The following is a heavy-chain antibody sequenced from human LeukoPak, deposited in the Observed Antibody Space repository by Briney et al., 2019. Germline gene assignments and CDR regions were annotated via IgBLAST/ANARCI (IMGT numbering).Heavy chain of an antibody. J-gene: IGHJ4*02. Sequence: PSETLSLTCTVSGGSISSYYWSWIRQPPGKGLEWIGYIYYSGSTNYNPSLKSRVTISVDTSKNQFSLKLSSVTAADTAVYYCARSEDPIKLGSSFFDYWGQGTLVTVSS. CDR1: GGSISSYY. V-gene: IGHV4-59*01. D-gene: IGHD7-27*01. CDR3: ARSEDPIKLGSSFFDY. CDR2: IYYSGST.